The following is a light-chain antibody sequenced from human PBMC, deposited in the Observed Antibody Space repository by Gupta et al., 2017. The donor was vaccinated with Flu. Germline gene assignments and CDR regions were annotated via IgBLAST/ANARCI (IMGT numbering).Light chain of an antibody. CDR1: RIVLYSTNNKNY. CDR2: WAS. CDR3: HQCSSTRRT. V-gene: IGKV4-1*01. J-gene: IGKJ1*01. Sequence: DIVMIPPPHLPVVSLGERATTNSNSSRIVLYSTNNKNYLAWFQQKPGQPPKLLIYWASTRESRVPSRFRGSAYWTDITLTISSLQAEDEAVNYCHQCSSTRRTFGPGTKVEIK.